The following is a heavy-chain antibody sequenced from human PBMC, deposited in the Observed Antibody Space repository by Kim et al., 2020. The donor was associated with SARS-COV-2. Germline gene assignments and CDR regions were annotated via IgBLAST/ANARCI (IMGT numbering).Heavy chain of an antibody. CDR1: GYTFTSYY. J-gene: IGHJ6*02. CDR2: INPSGGST. Sequence: ASVKVSCKASGYTFTSYYMHWVRQAPGQGLEWMGIINPSGGSTSYAQKFQGRVTMTRDTSTSTVYMELSSLRSEDTAVYYCARDPGGYSYGYSLSGMDVWGQGTTVTVSS. D-gene: IGHD5-18*01. V-gene: IGHV1-46*01. CDR3: ARDPGGYSYGYSLSGMDV.